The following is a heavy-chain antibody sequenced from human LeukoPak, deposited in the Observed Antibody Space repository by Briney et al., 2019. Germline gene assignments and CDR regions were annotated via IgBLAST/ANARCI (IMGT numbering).Heavy chain of an antibody. J-gene: IGHJ4*02. CDR2: ISGSGGST. V-gene: IGHV3-23*01. D-gene: IGHD3-22*01. CDR3: AKDRGFYDSSGYYPGPFDY. CDR1: GFTFSSYA. Sequence: GGSLRLSCAASGFTFSSYAMSWVRQAPGKGLEWVSAISGSGGSTYYADSVKGRFTISRGNSKNTLYLQMNSLRAEDTAVYYCAKDRGFYDSSGYYPGPFDYWGQGTLVTVSS.